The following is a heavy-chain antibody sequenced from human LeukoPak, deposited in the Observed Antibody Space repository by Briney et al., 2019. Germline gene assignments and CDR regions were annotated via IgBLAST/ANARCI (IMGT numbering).Heavy chain of an antibody. V-gene: IGHV4-39*07. CDR2: IYYSGST. J-gene: IGHJ3*02. CDR3: ARDWGHDAFDI. Sequence: SETLSLTCTVSGGSLTSSNFYWGWIRQPPGKGLEWIGSIYYSGSTHYNPSLKSRVTISVDTSKNQFSLRLSSVTAADTAVYFCARDWGHDAFDIWGQGTMVTVSS. CDR1: GGSLTSSNFY. D-gene: IGHD3-16*01.